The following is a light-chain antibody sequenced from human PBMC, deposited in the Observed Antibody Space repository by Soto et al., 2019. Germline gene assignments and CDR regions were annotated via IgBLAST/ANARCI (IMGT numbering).Light chain of an antibody. CDR1: SSNIGGNS. CDR2: DDN. CDR3: GSWDSSLSAYV. V-gene: IGLV1-51*01. Sequence: QSVLAQPPSVSAAPGQKVTISCSGSSSNIGGNSVSWYQQLPGTAPKLLIYDDNKRPSGIPDRFSGPKSGTSATLGITGFQTGDEADYYCGSWDSSLSAYVFGPGTKVTVL. J-gene: IGLJ1*01.